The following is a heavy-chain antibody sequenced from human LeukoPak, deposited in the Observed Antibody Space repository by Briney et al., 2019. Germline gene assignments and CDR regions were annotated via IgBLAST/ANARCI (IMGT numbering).Heavy chain of an antibody. CDR2: IIPIFGTP. CDR1: GGTFISYA. Sequence: SVKVSCKASGGTFISYATSWVRQAPGQGLEWRGGIIPIFGTPNYPHKFQGRLTITTDESTSTAYMELSSLRSEDTAVYYCARRKRVVTAIPAAVYDAFDIWGQGTMVTVSS. CDR3: ARRKRVVTAIPAAVYDAFDI. J-gene: IGHJ3*02. V-gene: IGHV1-69*05. D-gene: IGHD2-21*02.